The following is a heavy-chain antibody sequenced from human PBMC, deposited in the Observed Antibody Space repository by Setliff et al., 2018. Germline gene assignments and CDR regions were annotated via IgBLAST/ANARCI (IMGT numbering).Heavy chain of an antibody. CDR3: ARDLGHVGDSDY. CDR1: GYSISSGYL. D-gene: IGHD2-21*02. CDR2: IGHTGSI. V-gene: IGHV4-38-2*02. Sequence: PSETMSLTCTVSGYSISSGYLWGWFRQPPGKGLAWVGNIGHTGSINYNPSLKSRLTISRDTSKNQVSLKLNSVTATDTSVYYCARDLGHVGDSDYWGQGILFTVSS. J-gene: IGHJ4*02.